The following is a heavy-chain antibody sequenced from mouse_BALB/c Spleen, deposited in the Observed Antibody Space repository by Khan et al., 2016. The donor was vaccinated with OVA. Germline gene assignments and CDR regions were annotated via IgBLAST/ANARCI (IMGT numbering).Heavy chain of an antibody. CDR1: GYSITSDYA. CDR2: ISYSGST. J-gene: IGHJ2*01. V-gene: IGHV3-2*02. CDR3: ARSIMAN. Sequence: EVQLVESGPGLVKPSQSLSLTCTVTGYSITSDYAWNWIRQFPGNKLEWMGYISYSGSTSYNPSLKSRISITRDTSKNQFFLQFNSVTTEDTATYYCARSIMANWGQGTTLTVSS.